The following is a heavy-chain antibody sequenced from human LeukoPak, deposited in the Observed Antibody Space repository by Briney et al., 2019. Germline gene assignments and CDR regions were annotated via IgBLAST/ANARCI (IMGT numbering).Heavy chain of an antibody. CDR3: ARSYCSSTSCYAGGYFQH. CDR1: GGSISSSNYY. V-gene: IGHV4-39*01. D-gene: IGHD2-2*01. J-gene: IGHJ1*01. CDR2: IYYSGST. Sequence: NTSETLSLTCTVSGGSISSSNYYWGWIRQPPGKGLEWIGNIYYSGSTYCNPSLKSRVTISVDTSKNQFSLKLNSVTAADTAAYYCARSYCSSTSCYAGGYFQHWGQGTLVTVSS.